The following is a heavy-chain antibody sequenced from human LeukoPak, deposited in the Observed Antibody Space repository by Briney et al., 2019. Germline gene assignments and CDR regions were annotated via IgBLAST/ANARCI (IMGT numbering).Heavy chain of an antibody. CDR1: GFTFSVYT. D-gene: IGHD3-10*01. Sequence: GGSLRLSCAASGFTFSVYTMNWVRQAPGKGLEGVSSIIGSSGYIYYADSVKGRFTISRDNSKNTLYLQMNSLRAEDTAVYYCANAVPDYYGPGSYYNNPDYWGQGTLVTVSS. J-gene: IGHJ4*02. CDR2: IIGSSGYI. CDR3: ANAVPDYYGPGSYYNNPDY. V-gene: IGHV3-21*01.